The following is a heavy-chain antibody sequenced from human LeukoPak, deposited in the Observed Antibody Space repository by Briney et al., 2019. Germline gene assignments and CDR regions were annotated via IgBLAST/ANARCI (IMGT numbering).Heavy chain of an antibody. CDR1: GFTFSSYA. Sequence: PGGSLRLSCVASGFTFSSYAMNWVRQAPGKGLEWVAVISYDGSNEYYADSVKGRFTISRDNSKNTLYLQMNSLRPEDTAVYYCATSTFGGVIVIGDYWGQGTLVTVSS. J-gene: IGHJ4*02. V-gene: IGHV3-30*03. CDR2: ISYDGSNE. D-gene: IGHD3-16*02. CDR3: ATSTFGGVIVIGDY.